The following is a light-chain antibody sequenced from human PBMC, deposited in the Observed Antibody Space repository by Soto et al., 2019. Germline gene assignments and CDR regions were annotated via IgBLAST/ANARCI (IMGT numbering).Light chain of an antibody. Sequence: QSALTQPASVSGSPGQSITISCTGTSSDIGSYNYVSWYQQHPGEVPRLMIYDFSNRPSGVSNRFSGSKSGNTASLTISGRQAEDEADYYGGSYTRDNPLVFGGGTKVTVL. CDR3: GSYTRDNPLV. CDR2: DFS. CDR1: SSDIGSYNY. J-gene: IGLJ2*01. V-gene: IGLV2-14*03.